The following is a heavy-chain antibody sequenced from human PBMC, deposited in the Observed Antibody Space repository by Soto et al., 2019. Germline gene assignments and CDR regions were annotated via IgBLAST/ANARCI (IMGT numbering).Heavy chain of an antibody. CDR3: ARGQTYYYGSGSPTRYMDV. Sequence: SETLSLTCAVYGGSFSGYYWSWIRQPPGKGLEWIGEINHSGSTNYNPSLKSRVTISVDTSKNQFSLKLSSVTAADTAVYYCARGQTYYYGSGSPTRYMDVWGKGTTVTVSS. CDR2: INHSGST. J-gene: IGHJ6*03. D-gene: IGHD3-10*01. V-gene: IGHV4-34*01. CDR1: GGSFSGYY.